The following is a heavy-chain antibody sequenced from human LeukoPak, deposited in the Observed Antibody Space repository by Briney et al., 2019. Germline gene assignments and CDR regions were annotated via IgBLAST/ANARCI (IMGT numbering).Heavy chain of an antibody. CDR1: GFTFSSYW. Sequence: PGGSLRLSCAASGFTFSSYWMSWVRQAPGKGLEWVANIKQDGSEKYYVDSVKGRFTISRDNAKNSLYLQMNSLRAEDTAVYSCPREECDYSSSHFDYWGQGTLVTVSS. CDR3: PREECDYSSSHFDY. D-gene: IGHD6-6*01. CDR2: IKQDGSEK. J-gene: IGHJ4*02. V-gene: IGHV3-7*01.